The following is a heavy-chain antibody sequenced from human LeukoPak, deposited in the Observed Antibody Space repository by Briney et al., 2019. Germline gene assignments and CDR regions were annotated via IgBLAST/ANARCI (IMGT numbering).Heavy chain of an antibody. CDR2: IKSKTDGGTT. Sequence: GGSLRLSCAASGFTFSNAWMSWVRQAPGKGLEWVGRIKSKTDGGTTDYAAPVKGRFTISRDDSKNTLYLQMNSLKTEDTAVYYCARDPADSSGYGYWGQGTLVTVSS. CDR3: ARDPADSSGYGY. J-gene: IGHJ4*02. V-gene: IGHV3-15*01. D-gene: IGHD3-22*01. CDR1: GFTFSNAW.